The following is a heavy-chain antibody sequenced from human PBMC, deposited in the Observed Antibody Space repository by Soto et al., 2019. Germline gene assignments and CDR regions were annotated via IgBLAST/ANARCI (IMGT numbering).Heavy chain of an antibody. CDR3: ARGKGSGRARDWFDT. CDR2: IYYSGST. J-gene: IGHJ5*02. D-gene: IGHD3-10*01. Sequence: QVQLQESGPGLVKPSQTLSLTCSVSGYSMRIGGYYWSWIRQLPGKGLEWIGYIYYSGSTNYNPCVKSRVTXSXXXSXXQVSLRLSSVTAADTAVYYCARGKGSGRARDWFDTWGQGTRVTVSS. CDR1: GYSMRIGGYY. V-gene: IGHV4-31*03.